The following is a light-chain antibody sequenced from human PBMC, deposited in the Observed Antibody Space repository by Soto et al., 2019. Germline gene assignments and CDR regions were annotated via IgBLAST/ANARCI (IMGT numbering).Light chain of an antibody. J-gene: IGKJ1*01. CDR3: HQYNDNWT. V-gene: IGKV1-5*03. CDR1: QSISSW. CDR2: KAS. Sequence: DIQMTQSPSTLSASVGDRVTITCRASQSISSWLAWYQQKPGTAPKLLIYKASTLHSGFPSRFSGSGSGPDLTLTIGRWQPDDSASYYCHQYNDNWTFGQGTKVEIK.